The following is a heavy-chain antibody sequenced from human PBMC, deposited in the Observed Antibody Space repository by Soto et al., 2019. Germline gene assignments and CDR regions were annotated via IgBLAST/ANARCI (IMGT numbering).Heavy chain of an antibody. D-gene: IGHD2-15*01. CDR1: GYTFTSYG. Sequence: ASVKVSCKASGYTFTSYGISWVRQAPGQGLEWMGWISAYNGNTNYAQKLQGRVTMTTDTSTSTAYMELRSLRSDDTAVYYCARDASEVYRSGGSCYSTYNWFDPWGQGTLVTVSS. CDR2: ISAYNGNT. J-gene: IGHJ5*02. CDR3: ARDASEVYRSGGSCYSTYNWFDP. V-gene: IGHV1-18*01.